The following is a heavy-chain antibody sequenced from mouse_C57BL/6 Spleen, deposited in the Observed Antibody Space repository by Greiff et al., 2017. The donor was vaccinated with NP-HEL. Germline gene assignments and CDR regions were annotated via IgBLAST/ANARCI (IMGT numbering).Heavy chain of an antibody. D-gene: IGHD2-3*01. V-gene: IGHV7-3*01. Sequence: EVHLVESGGGLVQPGGSLSLSCAASGFTFTDYYMSWVRQPPGKALEWLGFIRNKANGYTTVYSASVKGRFTISRDNSQSILYLQMNALRAEDSATYYCARDMSSYDGYSYYYAMDYWGQGTSVTVSS. CDR1: GFTFTDYY. CDR3: ARDMSSYDGYSYYYAMDY. J-gene: IGHJ4*01. CDR2: IRNKANGYTT.